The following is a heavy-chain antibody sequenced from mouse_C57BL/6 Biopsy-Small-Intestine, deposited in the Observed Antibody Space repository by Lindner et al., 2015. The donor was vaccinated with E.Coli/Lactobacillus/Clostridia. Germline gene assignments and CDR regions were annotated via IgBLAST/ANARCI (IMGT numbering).Heavy chain of an antibody. CDR3: AREDSSGYYYFKY. D-gene: IGHD1-1*01. CDR2: IIPIFGTA. CDR1: GGTFYISW. V-gene: IGHV1-53*01. Sequence: SVKVSCKASGGTFYISWVRQAPGQGLEWMGGIIPIFGTANYAQKFQGRVTITADKSTSTAYMELSSLRSEDTAVYYCAREDSSGYYYFKYWGQGTLVTVSS. J-gene: IGHJ4*01.